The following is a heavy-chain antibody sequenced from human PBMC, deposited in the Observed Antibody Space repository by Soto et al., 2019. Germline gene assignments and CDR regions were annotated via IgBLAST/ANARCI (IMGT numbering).Heavy chain of an antibody. D-gene: IGHD3-22*01. CDR2: ISSSGSTI. CDR1: GFTFSDYY. J-gene: IGHJ4*02. V-gene: IGHV3-11*01. Sequence: VGSLRLSCAASGFTFSDYYMSWIRQAPGKGLEWVSYISSSGSTIYYADSVKGRFTISRDNAKNSLYLQMNSLRAEDTAVYYCARVPLNYYDSSGYYGWGQGTLVTVSS. CDR3: ARVPLNYYDSSGYYG.